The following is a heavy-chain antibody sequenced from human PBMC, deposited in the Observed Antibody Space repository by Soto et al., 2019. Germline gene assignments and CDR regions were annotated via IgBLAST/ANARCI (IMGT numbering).Heavy chain of an antibody. D-gene: IGHD2-15*01. CDR2: IYYSGST. Sequence: SETLSLTCTVSGGSISSGDYYWSWIRQPPGKGLEWIGYIYYSGSTYYNPSLKSRVTISVDTSKNQFSLKLSSVTAADTAVYYCAREYCSGGSCLYYYYYGMDVWGQGTTVTVSS. V-gene: IGHV4-30-4*01. CDR1: GGSISSGDYY. CDR3: AREYCSGGSCLYYYYYGMDV. J-gene: IGHJ6*02.